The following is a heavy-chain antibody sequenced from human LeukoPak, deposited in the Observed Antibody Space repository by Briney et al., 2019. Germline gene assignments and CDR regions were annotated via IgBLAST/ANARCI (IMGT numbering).Heavy chain of an antibody. CDR3: ASGVTYYYDSSGYYYDY. Sequence: SVKVPCKASGGTFSSYAISWVRQAPGQGLEWMGRIIPILGIANYAQKFQGRVTITADKSTSTAYMELSSLRSEDTAVYYCASGVTYYYDSSGYYYDYWGQGTLVTVSS. CDR2: IIPILGIA. D-gene: IGHD3-22*01. J-gene: IGHJ4*02. V-gene: IGHV1-69*04. CDR1: GGTFSSYA.